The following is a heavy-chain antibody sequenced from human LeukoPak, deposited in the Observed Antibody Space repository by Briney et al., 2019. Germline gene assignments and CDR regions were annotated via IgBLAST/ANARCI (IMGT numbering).Heavy chain of an antibody. J-gene: IGHJ5*02. V-gene: IGHV3-48*02. CDR1: GFTFSSYS. CDR3: ARQYCGGDCYYNWFDP. D-gene: IGHD2-21*02. CDR2: ISSSSSNI. Sequence: GGSLRLSCAASGFTFSSYSMNWVRQAPGKGLEWVSYISSSSSNIYYADSVKGRFTISRDNAKNSLYLQMNSLRDEDTAVYYCARQYCGGDCYYNWFDPWGQGTLVTVSS.